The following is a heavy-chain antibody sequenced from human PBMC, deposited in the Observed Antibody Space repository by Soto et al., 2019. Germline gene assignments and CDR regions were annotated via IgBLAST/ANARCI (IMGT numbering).Heavy chain of an antibody. CDR2: IYYSGST. CDR3: ARAGSSGWYSYYYGMDV. Sequence: PSETLSLTCTVSGGSISSYYWSWIRQPPGKGLEWIGYIYYSGSTNYNPSLKSRVTISVDTSKNQFSLKLSSVTAADTAVYYCARAGSSGWYSYYYGMDVWAKGPRSPSP. CDR1: GGSISSYY. J-gene: IGHJ6*02. V-gene: IGHV4-59*01. D-gene: IGHD6-19*01.